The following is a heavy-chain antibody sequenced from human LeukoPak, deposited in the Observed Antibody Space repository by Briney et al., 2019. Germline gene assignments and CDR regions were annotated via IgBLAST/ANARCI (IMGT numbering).Heavy chain of an antibody. CDR1: GFTFSSYA. Sequence: GGSLRLSCAASGFTFSSYAMSWVRQAPGKGLEWVSAISGSGGSTYYADSVKGRFTISRDNSKNTLYLQMNSLRAEDTAVYYCGKVADYDFWSGYCTFDYWGQGTLVTVSS. V-gene: IGHV3-23*01. D-gene: IGHD3-3*01. CDR3: GKVADYDFWSGYCTFDY. CDR2: ISGSGGST. J-gene: IGHJ4*02.